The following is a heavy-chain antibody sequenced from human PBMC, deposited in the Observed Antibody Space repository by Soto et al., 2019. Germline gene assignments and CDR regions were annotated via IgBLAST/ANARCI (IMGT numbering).Heavy chain of an antibody. V-gene: IGHV3-23*01. D-gene: IGHD6-13*01. J-gene: IGHJ4*02. Sequence: GGSLRLSCAAPGFTFSIYAMSWVRQAPGKGLEWVSSVSGGGANTYYADSVKGRFTISRDNSMNTLHLQMDSLRAEDTALYYCARILAAAGLDYWGQGTLVTVSS. CDR3: ARILAAAGLDY. CDR2: VSGGGANT. CDR1: GFTFSIYA.